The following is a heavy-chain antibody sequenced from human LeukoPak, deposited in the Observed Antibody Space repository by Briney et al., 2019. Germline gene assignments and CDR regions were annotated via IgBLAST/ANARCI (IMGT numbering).Heavy chain of an antibody. Sequence: SETLSLTCAVYGGSFSGYYWSWISQPPGKGLEWIGEINHSGSTNYNPSLKSRVTISVDTSKNQFSLKLSSVTAADTAVYYCARASVGDYYHIDYWGQGTLVTVSS. V-gene: IGHV4-34*01. CDR3: ARASVGDYYHIDY. CDR1: GGSFSGYY. D-gene: IGHD4-17*01. J-gene: IGHJ4*02. CDR2: INHSGST.